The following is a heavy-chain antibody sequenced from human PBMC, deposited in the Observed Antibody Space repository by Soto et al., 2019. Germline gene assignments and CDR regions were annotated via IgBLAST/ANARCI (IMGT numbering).Heavy chain of an antibody. Sequence: WESLKISFKGSGYSFTSYWISWVRQMPGKGLEWIGRIDPGDSYTNYSPSFQGHVTISADKCISTAYLQWSSLKASDTASDYCARQFDYSSNSLRTSYGMDVWGQGTQVTVSS. D-gene: IGHD4-4*01. V-gene: IGHV5-10-1*01. CDR1: GYSFTSYW. J-gene: IGHJ6*02. CDR3: ARQFDYSSNSLRTSYGMDV. CDR2: IDPGDSYT.